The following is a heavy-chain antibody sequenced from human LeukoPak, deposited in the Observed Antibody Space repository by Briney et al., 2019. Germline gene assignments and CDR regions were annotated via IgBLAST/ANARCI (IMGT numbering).Heavy chain of an antibody. V-gene: IGHV1-8*02. J-gene: IGHJ6*02. Sequence: ASVKVSCKASGYVFITYGINWVRQATGQGLEWMGWMNPNSGNTGYAQKFQGRVTMTRNTSISTAYMELSSLRSEDTAVYYCARGLNVLRYFDWLKHYYYGMDVWGQGTTVTVSS. CDR2: MNPNSGNT. D-gene: IGHD3-9*01. CDR3: ARGLNVLRYFDWLKHYYYGMDV. CDR1: GYVFITYG.